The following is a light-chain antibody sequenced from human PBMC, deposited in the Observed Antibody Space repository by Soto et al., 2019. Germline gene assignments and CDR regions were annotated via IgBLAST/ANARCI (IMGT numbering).Light chain of an antibody. J-gene: IGLJ2*01. CDR1: SSDIGNYDY. Sequence: QSALTQPASVSGSPGQSITISCTGTSSDIGNYDYVSWYQHRPGNAPKLIICEVTDRPSGVSNRFSGSKSGNTASLTISGLQAEDEADYYCSSYTTSLTLVFGGGTKLTVL. V-gene: IGLV2-14*01. CDR3: SSYTTSLTLV. CDR2: EVT.